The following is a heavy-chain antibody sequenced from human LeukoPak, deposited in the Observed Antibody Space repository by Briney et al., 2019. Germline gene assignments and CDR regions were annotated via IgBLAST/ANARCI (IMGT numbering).Heavy chain of an antibody. D-gene: IGHD1-1*01. CDR1: GGSISSHY. CDR2: IYYSGST. Sequence: SETLSLTCTVSGGSISSHYWSWIRQPPGKGLEWIGYIYYSGSTNYNPSLKGRVTISVDTSKNQFSLKLSSVTAADTAVYYCARLDVDYYSMDVWGKGTTVTVSS. CDR3: ARLDVDYYSMDV. J-gene: IGHJ6*03. V-gene: IGHV4-59*11.